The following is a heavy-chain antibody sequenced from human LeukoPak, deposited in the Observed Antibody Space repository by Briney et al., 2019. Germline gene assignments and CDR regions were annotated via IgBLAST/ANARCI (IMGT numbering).Heavy chain of an antibody. J-gene: IGHJ3*02. CDR3: ARDRGGSGSYSPPDAFDI. Sequence: SETLSLTCAVSGDSSSTTKWWSWVRQAPGKGLEWIGEIFHSGSTNYNPSLKSRVTISVDKSKNQLSLSLSSVTAADTAVYYCARDRGGSGSYSPPDAFDIWGQGTMVTVSP. V-gene: IGHV4-4*02. CDR2: IFHSGST. D-gene: IGHD1-26*01. CDR1: GDSSSTTKW.